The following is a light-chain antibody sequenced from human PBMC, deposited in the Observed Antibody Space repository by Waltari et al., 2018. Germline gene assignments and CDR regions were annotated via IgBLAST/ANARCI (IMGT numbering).Light chain of an antibody. J-gene: IGKJ3*01. V-gene: IGKV1-39*01. CDR2: AAS. Sequence: DIQMTQSPSSLSASVGDRVTITCRASQSISTYLNWYQQKPGKAPNLMIYAASTLQSGVPSRFRGSGSETDFTLTISSLQPEDFATYYCQQSYNAPRTFGLGTKVDIK. CDR3: QQSYNAPRT. CDR1: QSISTY.